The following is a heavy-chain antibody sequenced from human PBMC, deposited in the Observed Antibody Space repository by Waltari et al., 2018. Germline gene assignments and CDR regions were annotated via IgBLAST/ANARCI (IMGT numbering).Heavy chain of an antibody. J-gene: IGHJ4*02. V-gene: IGHV1-2*02. CDR3: ARDPGPIVGAPDY. CDR1: GYGFTDYH. D-gene: IGHD1-26*01. Sequence: QVQLVQSGTEVKKPGASVKVSCQASGYGFTDYHLHWVRQTPGQGLEWLGWINPKNGDTSYAQNFLGRVTMTRDTSINTVYMDLSGLRSDDTAVFYCARDPGPIVGAPDYWGQGTLVTVSS. CDR2: INPKNGDT.